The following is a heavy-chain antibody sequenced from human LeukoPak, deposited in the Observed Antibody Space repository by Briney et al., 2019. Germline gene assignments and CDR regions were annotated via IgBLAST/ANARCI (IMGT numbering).Heavy chain of an antibody. CDR1: GFTFSTYV. J-gene: IGHJ4*02. CDR2: ISGSGGTT. CDR3: AKDRGRYYDSSGYYWGYYFDS. D-gene: IGHD3-22*01. Sequence: TGGSLRLSCAASGFTFSTYVVNWVRQAPGKGLEWVSTISGSGGTTYYADSVKGRFTISRDNSKNTLYLQMSSLRAEDTAVYYCAKDRGRYYDSSGYYWGYYFDSWGQGILVTVST. V-gene: IGHV3-23*01.